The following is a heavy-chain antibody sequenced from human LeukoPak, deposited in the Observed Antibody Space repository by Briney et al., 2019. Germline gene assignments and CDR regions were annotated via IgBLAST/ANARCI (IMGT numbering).Heavy chain of an antibody. CDR2: INPNSGGT. D-gene: IGHD6-19*01. CDR1: GYTFTGHY. J-gene: IGHJ4*02. CDR3: ARETVAEQLVDY. V-gene: IGHV1-2*02. Sequence: ASVKVSCKASGYTFTGHYMHWVRQAPGQGLEWMGWINPNSGGTNYAQKFQGRVTMTRDTSTSTASMELSRLRSDDTAVYYCARETVAEQLVDYWGQGTLVTVSS.